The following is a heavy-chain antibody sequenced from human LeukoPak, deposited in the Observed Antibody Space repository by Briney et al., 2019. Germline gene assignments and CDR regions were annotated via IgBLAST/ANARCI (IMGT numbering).Heavy chain of an antibody. CDR3: TTIKRGNIFGYFDF. V-gene: IGHV4-59*11. D-gene: IGHD5-18*01. CDR2: VFDSGRT. CDR1: GGSMTTHH. Sequence: SETLSLTCTVSGGSMTTHHWNWIRQTPGKGLEWIGYVFDSGRTKENPSLKSRVTLSADTSKNQLSLRLSSVTAADTAVYYCTTIKRGNIFGYFDFWGQGILATVSS. J-gene: IGHJ4*02.